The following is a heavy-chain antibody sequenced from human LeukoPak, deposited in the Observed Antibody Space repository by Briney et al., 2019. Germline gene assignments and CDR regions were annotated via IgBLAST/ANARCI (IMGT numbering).Heavy chain of an antibody. CDR1: GGSISSYY. V-gene: IGHV4-59*08. Sequence: SETLSLTCTVSGGSISSYYWSWIRQPPGKGLEWIGHIYYSGSTNYNPSLKSRVTISVDTSKTQFSLKLSSVTAADTAVYYCARRLGATTTGFDYWGQGTLVTVSP. J-gene: IGHJ4*02. CDR2: IYYSGST. CDR3: ARRLGATTTGFDY. D-gene: IGHD1-26*01.